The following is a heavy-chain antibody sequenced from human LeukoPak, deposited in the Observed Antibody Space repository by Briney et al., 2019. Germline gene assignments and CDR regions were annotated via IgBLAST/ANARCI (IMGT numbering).Heavy chain of an antibody. D-gene: IGHD5-18*01. CDR2: IWSDGINE. J-gene: IGHJ4*02. Sequence: PGRSLRLSCAASGFTFSNYGMHSVRQAPGKGLEWVAVIWSDGINEYYADSVKGRFTISRDNSKNTLYLQMNSLRAEDTAVYYCARGLGGGHSDVDYWGQGTLVTVSS. V-gene: IGHV3-33*01. CDR3: ARGLGGGHSDVDY. CDR1: GFTFSNYG.